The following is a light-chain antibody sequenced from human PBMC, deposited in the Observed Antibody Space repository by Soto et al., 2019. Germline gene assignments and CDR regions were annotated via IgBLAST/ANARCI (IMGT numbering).Light chain of an antibody. CDR3: FSFTATSAPV. CDR2: VVN. CDR1: RSDIGAYDY. V-gene: IGLV2-14*01. J-gene: IGLJ1*01. Sequence: QSLLTQPASLSGSPGHAITISFTGTRSDIGAYDYVSCFQQPPGKAPKLMISVVNNQPSGVSICFSGFKSGNTAFLTIYGLQVEDEAVYFCFSFTATSAPVFGTATKV.